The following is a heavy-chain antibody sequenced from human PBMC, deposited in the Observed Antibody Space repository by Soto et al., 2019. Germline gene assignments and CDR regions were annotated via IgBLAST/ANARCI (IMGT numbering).Heavy chain of an antibody. Sequence: QVQLVQSGAEVKKPGASVKVSCKASGYTFTGQFIHWVRQAPGQGLEWMGWINPNSGGTNFAQKFQGRVTMTRDTSIITAYMELSSLRSGETAVYYCAREFPSYYGFWSVPNYSGMDVWGQGTTVTVSS. CDR2: INPNSGGT. CDR1: GYTFTGQF. D-gene: IGHD3-3*01. J-gene: IGHJ6*02. CDR3: AREFPSYYGFWSVPNYSGMDV. V-gene: IGHV1-2*02.